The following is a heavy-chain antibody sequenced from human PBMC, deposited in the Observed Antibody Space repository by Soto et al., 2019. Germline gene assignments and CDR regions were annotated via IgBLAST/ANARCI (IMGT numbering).Heavy chain of an antibody. CDR2: IYYSGST. CDR1: GGSIIIGGYY. CDR3: ARDYSVAALGN. J-gene: IGHJ4*02. D-gene: IGHD6-6*01. V-gene: IGHV4-31*03. Sequence: PSEPLSLTCTVSGGSIIIGGYYWSWIRQHPGKGLEWIGYIYYSGSTYYNPSLKSRVTISVDTSKNQFSLKLSSVTAADTAVYYCARDYSVAALGNWGQGTLVTVSS.